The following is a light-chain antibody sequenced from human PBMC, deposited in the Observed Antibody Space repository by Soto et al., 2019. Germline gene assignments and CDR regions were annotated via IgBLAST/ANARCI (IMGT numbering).Light chain of an antibody. V-gene: IGLV2-23*02. CDR1: SYNF. Sequence: QSALTQPASVSGSPGQSITISCTGTSYNFVSWYQQHPGKAPKLMIYEANKRPSAISDRFSGSKSGNTASLTISGLQAEDEADYYCCSYAGSSTFVLFGGGTKLTVL. CDR2: EAN. J-gene: IGLJ2*01. CDR3: CSYAGSSTFVL.